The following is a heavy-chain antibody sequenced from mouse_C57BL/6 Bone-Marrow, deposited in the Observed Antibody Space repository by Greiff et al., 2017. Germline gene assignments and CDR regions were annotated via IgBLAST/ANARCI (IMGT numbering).Heavy chain of an antibody. D-gene: IGHD1-1*01. CDR2: IYPRSGNT. CDR3: ARRDYGSRGRYYYAMDY. V-gene: IGHV1-81*01. CDR1: GYTFTSYG. Sequence: QVQLKESGAELARPGASVKLSCKASGYTFTSYGISWVKQRTGQGLEWIGEIYPRSGNTYYNEKFKGKATLTADKSSSTAYMELRSLTSEDSAVYFCARRDYGSRGRYYYAMDYWGQGTSVTVSS. J-gene: IGHJ4*01.